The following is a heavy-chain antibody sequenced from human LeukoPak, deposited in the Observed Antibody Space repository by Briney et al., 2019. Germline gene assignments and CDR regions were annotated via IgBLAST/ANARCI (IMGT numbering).Heavy chain of an antibody. Sequence: PSETLSLTCAVYGGSFSGYYWSWIRQPPGKGLEWIGEINHSGSTNYNPSLKSRVTISVDTSKNQFSLKLSSVTAADTTVYYCAASRYDYGDYVPPVYWGKGTLVTVSS. CDR1: GGSFSGYY. D-gene: IGHD4-17*01. V-gene: IGHV4-34*01. CDR2: INHSGST. J-gene: IGHJ4*02. CDR3: AASRYDYGDYVPPVY.